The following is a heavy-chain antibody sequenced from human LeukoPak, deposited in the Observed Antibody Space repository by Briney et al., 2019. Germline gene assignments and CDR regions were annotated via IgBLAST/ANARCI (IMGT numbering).Heavy chain of an antibody. CDR3: AIDAYSCVETDAVDV. V-gene: IGHV4-30-4*01. D-gene: IGHD2-21*01. J-gene: IGHJ6*02. CDR2: IYYSGST. CDR1: VGSLTSGDYS. Sequence: SETLSLTCALSVGSLTSGDYSWGWIRQPPREGRGWVGCIYYSGSTYYNPSLKSRVTISVVTSKHQFSLKLSSVTAADTAVYYCAIDAYSCVETDAVDVWGRGPTVTVSS.